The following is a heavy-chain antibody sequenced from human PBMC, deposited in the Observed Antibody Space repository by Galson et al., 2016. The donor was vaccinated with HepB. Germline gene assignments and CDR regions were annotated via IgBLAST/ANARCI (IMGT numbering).Heavy chain of an antibody. CDR1: GFTFSSYG. J-gene: IGHJ4*02. CDR3: ARDGYDIFTGYYPGYYFDY. CDR2: IWYDGSTK. D-gene: IGHD3-9*01. Sequence: SLRLSCAASGFTFSSYGMHWVRQAPGKGLEWVAVIWYDGSTKYYADSVKGRFTISRDNSKNTLYLQMYSLRAEDTAVYYCARDGYDIFTGYYPGYYFDYWGQGTLVTVSS. V-gene: IGHV3-33*01.